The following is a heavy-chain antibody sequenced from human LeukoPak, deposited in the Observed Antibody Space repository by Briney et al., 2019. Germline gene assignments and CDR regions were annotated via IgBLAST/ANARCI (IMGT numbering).Heavy chain of an antibody. CDR1: GFIFRSYA. J-gene: IGHJ6*02. Sequence: GPLRLSCAASGFIFRSYAMSWVRQPPGKGLEWIGEVYHSGSTSYNPSLLSRVTISVDKSKNQFSLEMRSVTAADTAVYYCARDVTRQVMDVWGQGTTVTVSS. V-gene: IGHV4-4*02. CDR2: VYHSGST. CDR3: ARDVTRQVMDV. D-gene: IGHD2-15*01.